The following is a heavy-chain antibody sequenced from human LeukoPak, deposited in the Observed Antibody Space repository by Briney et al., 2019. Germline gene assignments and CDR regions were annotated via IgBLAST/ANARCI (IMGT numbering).Heavy chain of an antibody. CDR3: ARVSSWKFDY. V-gene: IGHV3-21*01. CDR2: ISSSSSYI. CDR1: GFTFSSYS. Sequence: GGSLRLSCAASGFTFSSYSMNWVRQAPGKGLEWVSSISSSSSYIYYADSVKGRFTISRDNAKNSLYLQMNSLRAKDTAVYYCARVSSWKFDYWGQGTLVTVSS. D-gene: IGHD6-13*01. J-gene: IGHJ4*02.